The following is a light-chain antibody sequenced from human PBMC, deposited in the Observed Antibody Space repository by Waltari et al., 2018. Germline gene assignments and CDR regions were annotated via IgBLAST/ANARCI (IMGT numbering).Light chain of an antibody. V-gene: IGLV1-40*01. CDR2: ANE. CDR1: RPNPGPNYH. J-gene: IGLJ3*02. CDR3: QSYDNNLRAWV. Sequence: QSGLTQPPPVSGAPGQRVTTSSPGTRPNPGPNYHDHGYQQFPGTAPKVLIYANENRPSGIPDRFSASKSGTSASLTITGLQTEDEADYYCQSYDNNLRAWVFGGGTKVTVL.